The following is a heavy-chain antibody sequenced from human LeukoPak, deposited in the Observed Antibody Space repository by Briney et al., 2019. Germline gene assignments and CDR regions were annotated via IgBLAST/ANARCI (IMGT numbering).Heavy chain of an antibody. CDR1: GFTFSSYA. CDR3: ARAPRRGIAAATRSPFDY. CDR2: ISYDGSNK. J-gene: IGHJ4*02. Sequence: GGSLRLSCAAPGFTFSSYAMHWVRQAPGKGLEWVAVISYDGSNKYYADSVKGRFTISRDNSKNTLYLQMNSLRAEDTAVYYCARAPRRGIAAATRSPFDYWGQGTLVTVSS. V-gene: IGHV3-30*01. D-gene: IGHD6-13*01.